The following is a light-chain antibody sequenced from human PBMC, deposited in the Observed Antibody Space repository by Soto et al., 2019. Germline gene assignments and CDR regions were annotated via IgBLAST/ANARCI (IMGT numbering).Light chain of an antibody. V-gene: IGLV2-14*01. Sequence: QSARTQPASVSGSPGQSITISCTGTSSDVGVYNYVSWYQQHPGKAPKLVIYDVTNRPSGVSDRFSGSKSGNTASLTISGLQAEDEADYYCSSYTSSITLIFGGGTQLTVL. CDR3: SSYTSSITLI. CDR1: SSDVGVYNY. J-gene: IGLJ7*01. CDR2: DVT.